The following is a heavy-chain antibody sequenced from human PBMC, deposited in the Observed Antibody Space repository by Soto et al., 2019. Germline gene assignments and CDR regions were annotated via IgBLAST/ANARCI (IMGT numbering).Heavy chain of an antibody. CDR1: GYTFTSYA. CDR2: INAGNGNT. V-gene: IGHV1-3*01. Sequence: APVKVSCKASGYTFTSYAMHWVRQAPGQRLEWMGWINAGNGNTKYSQKFQGRVTITRDTSASTAYMELSSLRSEDTAVYYCARASEPLRFLEWLSSPFDYWGQGTLVTVSS. D-gene: IGHD3-3*01. J-gene: IGHJ4*02. CDR3: ARASEPLRFLEWLSSPFDY.